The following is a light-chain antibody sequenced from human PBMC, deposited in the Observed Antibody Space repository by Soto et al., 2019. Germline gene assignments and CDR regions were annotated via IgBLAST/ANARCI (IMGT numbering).Light chain of an antibody. Sequence: DIVLTQTPLSSPVTLGQPASISCRSSQSLVYSDGNTYLSWLQQRPGQPPRLLIYKVSTRFSGVPDRFSGSGAGTDFTLKISRVEAEDVGVYYCMQFSHFPRTFGQGTKVEIK. CDR1: QSLVYSDGNTY. CDR2: KVS. CDR3: MQFSHFPRT. J-gene: IGKJ1*01. V-gene: IGKV2-24*01.